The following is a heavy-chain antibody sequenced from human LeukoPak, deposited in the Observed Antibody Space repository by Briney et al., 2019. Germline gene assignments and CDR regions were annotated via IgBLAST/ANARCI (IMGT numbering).Heavy chain of an antibody. V-gene: IGHV3-53*01. CDR3: ARGFNGYNPDAFDI. Sequence: SGGSLRLSCAASEFTFSSNYMSWVRQAPGKGLEWVSVIYSGGSTYYADSVKGRFTISRDNSQNTLYLQMNSLRAEDTAVYYCARGFNGYNPDAFDIWGQGTMVTVSS. D-gene: IGHD5-24*01. CDR2: IYSGGST. J-gene: IGHJ3*02. CDR1: EFTFSSNY.